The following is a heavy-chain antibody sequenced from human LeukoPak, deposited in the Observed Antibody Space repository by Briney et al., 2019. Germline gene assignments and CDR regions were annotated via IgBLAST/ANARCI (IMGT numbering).Heavy chain of an antibody. CDR3: ASHAEKGYSSSWSYFDY. D-gene: IGHD6-13*01. V-gene: IGHV4-39*01. CDR1: GGSISSSTNW. J-gene: IGHJ4*02. CDR2: IYYSGST. Sequence: SGTLSLTCAVSGGSISSSTNWWSWVRQPPGKGLEWIGSIYYSGSTYYNPSLKTRVTISVNTSKNQFSLDLSSVTAADTAVYFCASHAEKGYSSSWSYFDYWGQGILVIVSS.